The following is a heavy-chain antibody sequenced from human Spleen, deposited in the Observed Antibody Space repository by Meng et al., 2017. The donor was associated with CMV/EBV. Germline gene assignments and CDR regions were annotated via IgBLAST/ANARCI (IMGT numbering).Heavy chain of an antibody. CDR2: IKEDGSEK. CDR3: ARGREQSSGYRDP. J-gene: IGHJ5*02. V-gene: IGHV3-7*01. Sequence: GGSLRLSCAASGFTFSTYWMSWVRQAPGKGLEWVANIKEDGSEKYYVDSVKGRFTISRDNAKNSLYLQMNSLRAEDTAVYYCARGREQSSGYRDPWGQGTLVTVSS. D-gene: IGHD1-26*01. CDR1: GFTFSTYW.